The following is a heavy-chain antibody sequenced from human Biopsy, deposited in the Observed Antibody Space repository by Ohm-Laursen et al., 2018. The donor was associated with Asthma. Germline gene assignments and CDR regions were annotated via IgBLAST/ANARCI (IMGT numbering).Heavy chain of an antibody. J-gene: IGHJ6*02. CDR1: GFTFSSYG. D-gene: IGHD3-3*01. CDR2: ISYDGSNK. Sequence: SLRLSCAASGFTFSSYGMYWVRQAPGKGLEWVAVISYDGSNKYYADSVKGRFTISRDNSRNTLYLQMNSLRAEDTAVYYCAKDTEGRYDFWSGLSYNYYGMDVWGQGTTVTVSS. CDR3: AKDTEGRYDFWSGLSYNYYGMDV. V-gene: IGHV3-30*18.